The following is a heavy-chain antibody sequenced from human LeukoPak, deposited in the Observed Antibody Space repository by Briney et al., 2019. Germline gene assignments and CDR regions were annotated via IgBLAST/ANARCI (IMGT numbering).Heavy chain of an antibody. Sequence: GRPLRLSCAASGFTFSSYGMHWVRQAPGKGLEWVAVISYDGSNNYYADSVKGRFTISRDNSKNTLYLQMNSLRAEDTAVYYCAKDRYSSSWLGWFDPWGQGTLVTVSS. J-gene: IGHJ5*02. V-gene: IGHV3-30*18. D-gene: IGHD6-13*01. CDR1: GFTFSSYG. CDR3: AKDRYSSSWLGWFDP. CDR2: ISYDGSNN.